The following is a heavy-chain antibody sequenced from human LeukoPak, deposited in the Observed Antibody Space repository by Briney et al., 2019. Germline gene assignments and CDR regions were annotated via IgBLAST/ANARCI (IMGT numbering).Heavy chain of an antibody. Sequence: QSGGSLRLSYAASGFTFSSYAMSWVRQAPGKGLEWVSAISGSGGSTYYADSVKGRFTISRDNSKNTLYLQMNSLRAEDTAVYYCAKADPFDYYGMDVWGQGTTVTVSS. CDR1: GFTFSSYA. CDR2: ISGSGGST. D-gene: IGHD3-10*01. J-gene: IGHJ6*02. CDR3: AKADPFDYYGMDV. V-gene: IGHV3-23*01.